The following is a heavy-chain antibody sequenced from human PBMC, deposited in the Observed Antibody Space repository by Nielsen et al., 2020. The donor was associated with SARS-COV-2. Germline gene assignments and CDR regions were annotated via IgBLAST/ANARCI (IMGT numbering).Heavy chain of an antibody. Sequence: GESLKISCAASGFTVSSNYMSWVRQAPGKGLEWVSVIYSGGSTYYADSVKGRFTISRDNSKNTLYLQMNSLRAEDTAVYYCARARDGYNYFDFDYWGQGTLVTVSS. CDR3: ARARDGYNYFDFDY. CDR1: GFTVSSNY. V-gene: IGHV3-66*02. J-gene: IGHJ4*02. CDR2: IYSGGST. D-gene: IGHD5-24*01.